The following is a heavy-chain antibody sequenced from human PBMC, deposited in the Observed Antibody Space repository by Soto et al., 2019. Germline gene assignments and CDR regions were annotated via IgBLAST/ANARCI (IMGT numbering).Heavy chain of an antibody. V-gene: IGHV5-51*01. J-gene: IGHJ5*02. CDR3: AKRRGGNPHDWFAP. CDR2: IYPGDSET. D-gene: IGHD2-15*01. Sequence: PGESLKISCKGSGYSFSNYWIVWVRQMPGKGLEWMGIIYPGDSETKYSPSFQGQVTISADKSINTAYLQWISLKASDTAMYYCAKRRGGNPHDWFAPRGQGTLVLVSS. CDR1: GYSFSNYW.